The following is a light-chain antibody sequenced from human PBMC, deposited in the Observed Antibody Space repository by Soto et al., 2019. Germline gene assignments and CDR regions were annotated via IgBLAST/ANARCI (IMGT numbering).Light chain of an antibody. Sequence: EIVLTQSPGTLSLSPGERATLSCRASQSVTSSYLAWYRQKPGQAPRLLIYGASSRATGIPDRFNGSGSGTDFTLTISRLEPEDFAVYYCQQYGSSPPWTFGQGTKVDIK. CDR2: GAS. J-gene: IGKJ1*01. V-gene: IGKV3-20*01. CDR3: QQYGSSPPWT. CDR1: QSVTSSY.